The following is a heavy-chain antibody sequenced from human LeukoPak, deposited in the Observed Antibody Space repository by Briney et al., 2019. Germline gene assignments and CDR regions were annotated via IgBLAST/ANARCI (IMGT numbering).Heavy chain of an antibody. CDR3: AREARLRGYSYALGY. J-gene: IGHJ4*02. Sequence: SETLSLTCTVSGGSISSYYWSWIRQPPGKGLEWIGYIYYSGSTNYNPSLKSRVTISVDTSKNQFSLKLSSVTAADTAVYYCAREARLRGYSYALGYWGQGTLVTVSS. V-gene: IGHV4-59*01. D-gene: IGHD5-18*01. CDR1: GGSISSYY. CDR2: IYYSGST.